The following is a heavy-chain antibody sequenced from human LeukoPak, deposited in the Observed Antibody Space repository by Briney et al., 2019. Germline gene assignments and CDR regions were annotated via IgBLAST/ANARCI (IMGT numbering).Heavy chain of an antibody. Sequence: VGSLRLSCVASGFTFSDYWVNWVRQAPGKGLEWVASIRQDGGEKTYVDSVKGRFTISRDNTKNSLYLQMSSLRAEDTAVYYCARDGTAAGLYFDLWGQGTLVTVSS. CDR1: GFTFSDYW. J-gene: IGHJ4*01. CDR3: ARDGTAAGLYFDL. D-gene: IGHD6-13*01. V-gene: IGHV3-7*01. CDR2: IRQDGGEK.